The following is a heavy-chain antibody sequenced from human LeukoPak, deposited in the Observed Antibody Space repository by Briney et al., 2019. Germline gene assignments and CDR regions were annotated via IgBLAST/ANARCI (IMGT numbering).Heavy chain of an antibody. CDR3: ARGSRKIQLWLLETHYDY. J-gene: IGHJ4*02. CDR1: GGSISSGDYY. V-gene: IGHV4-39*07. CDR2: INHSGST. Sequence: PSETLSLTCTVSGGSISSGDYYWRWIRQPPGKGLEWIGEINHSGSTNYNPSLKSRVTISVDTSKNQFSLKLSSVTAADTAVYYCARGSRKIQLWLLETHYDYWGQGTLVTVSS. D-gene: IGHD5-18*01.